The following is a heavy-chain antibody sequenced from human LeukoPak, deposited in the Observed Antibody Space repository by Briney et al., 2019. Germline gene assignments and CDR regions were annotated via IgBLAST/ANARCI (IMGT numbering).Heavy chain of an antibody. CDR3: ARFTDYYASTGYYYVGAFDI. Sequence: GGSLRLSCAASGFTFSDYNMNWVRQAPGKGLEWVSSISSSSGNIYYADSVKGRFPISRDNAKKSLFLQMNSLRAEDTAVYYCARFTDYYASTGYYYVGAFDIWGQGTVVTVSS. J-gene: IGHJ3*02. V-gene: IGHV3-21*01. CDR1: GFTFSDYN. D-gene: IGHD3-22*01. CDR2: ISSSSGNI.